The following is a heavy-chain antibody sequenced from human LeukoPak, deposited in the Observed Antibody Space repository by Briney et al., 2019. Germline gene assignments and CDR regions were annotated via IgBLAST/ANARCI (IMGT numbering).Heavy chain of an antibody. CDR3: AKTDNWNDDYFDY. Sequence: GGSLRLSCAASGFTFSSYSMNWVRQAPGKGLEWVSVIYNNGNTYYADSVKGRFTISRDASKNTLYLQMNSLRAEDTAVYYCAKTDNWNDDYFDYWGQGTLVTVSS. J-gene: IGHJ4*02. CDR2: IYNNGNT. V-gene: IGHV3-53*01. CDR1: GFTFSSYS. D-gene: IGHD1-1*01.